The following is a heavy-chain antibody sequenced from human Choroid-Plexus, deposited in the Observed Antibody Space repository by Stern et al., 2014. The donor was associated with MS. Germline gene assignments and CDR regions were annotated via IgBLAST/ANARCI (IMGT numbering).Heavy chain of an antibody. J-gene: IGHJ5*02. D-gene: IGHD2-8*01. CDR2: LSYDGSNK. V-gene: IGHV3-30*18. Sequence: VQLVESGGGVGQPGRPLRLSCAASGFTFGSCAMHWVRQAPGKGLEWVAGLSYDGSNKYYADSVKGRFTVSRDNSQNTLYMQMSSLRAEDTAVYFCAKDRQFLTYFFDHWGQGSLVTVSS. CDR1: GFTFGSCA. CDR3: AKDRQFLTYFFDH.